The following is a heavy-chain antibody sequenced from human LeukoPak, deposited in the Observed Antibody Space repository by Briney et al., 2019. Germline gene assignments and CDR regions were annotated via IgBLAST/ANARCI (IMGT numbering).Heavy chain of an antibody. CDR3: AKDREDSGYFHYFDY. D-gene: IGHD3-22*01. CDR1: GFTFSSYG. Sequence: PGGSLRLSCAASGFTFSSYGMHWVRQAPGKGLEWVAVISYDGSNKYYADSVKGRFTISRDNSKNTLYLQMNSLRAEDTAVYYCAKDREDSGYFHYFDYWGQGTLVTVSS. V-gene: IGHV3-30*18. CDR2: ISYDGSNK. J-gene: IGHJ4*02.